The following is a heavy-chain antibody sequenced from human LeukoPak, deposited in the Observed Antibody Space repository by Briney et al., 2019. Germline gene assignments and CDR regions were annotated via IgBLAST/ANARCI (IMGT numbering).Heavy chain of an antibody. CDR2: ISGSGGSA. CDR3: AKDYYGSGSYYSPDPFDI. Sequence: GGSLRLSCAASGFTFSTYAMSWVRQAPGKGLEWVSAISGSGGSAYHADSVKGRFTISRDNSKNTLYLQMNSLRAEDTAVYYCAKDYYGSGSYYSPDPFDIWGQGTMVTVSS. V-gene: IGHV3-23*01. D-gene: IGHD3-10*01. J-gene: IGHJ3*02. CDR1: GFTFSTYA.